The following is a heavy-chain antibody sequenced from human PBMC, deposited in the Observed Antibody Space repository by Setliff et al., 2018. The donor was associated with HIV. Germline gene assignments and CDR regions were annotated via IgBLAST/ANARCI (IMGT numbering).Heavy chain of an antibody. J-gene: IGHJ4*02. CDR3: AREDSSWYGSLDY. Sequence: GGSLRLSCAASGFTFSSYAMSWVRQAPGKGLEWVSAISGSGGSTHYADFVKGRFTISRDNSKNTVYLQMNSLRAEDMAIYYCAREDSSWYGSLDYWGQGTPVTVS. CDR2: ISGSGGST. CDR1: GFTFSSYA. D-gene: IGHD6-13*01. V-gene: IGHV3-23*01.